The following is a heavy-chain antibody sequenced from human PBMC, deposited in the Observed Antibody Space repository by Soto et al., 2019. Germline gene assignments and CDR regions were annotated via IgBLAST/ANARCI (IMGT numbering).Heavy chain of an antibody. J-gene: IGHJ6*02. D-gene: IGHD1-7*01. CDR1: GYSFTSYW. CDR2: IYPGDSDT. CDR3: ARHSELRNYNNYYYGMDV. V-gene: IGHV5-51*01. Sequence: GESLKISCKGSGYSFTSYWIGWVRQMPGKGLEWMGIIYPGDSDTGYSPSFQGQVTISADKSISTAYLQWSSLKASDTAMYYCARHSELRNYNNYYYGMDVWGQGTTVTVS.